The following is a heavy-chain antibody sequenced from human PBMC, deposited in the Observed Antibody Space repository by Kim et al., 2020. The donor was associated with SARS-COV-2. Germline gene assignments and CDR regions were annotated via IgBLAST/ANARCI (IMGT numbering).Heavy chain of an antibody. CDR3: ARLEHEFDP. D-gene: IGHD1-1*01. J-gene: IGHJ5*02. CDR2: NK. V-gene: IGHV1-3*01. Sequence: NKKYSQTFQGKVTITRDTTESSAYMELSSLRSEDTAVYYCARLEHEFDPWGQGTLVTVSS.